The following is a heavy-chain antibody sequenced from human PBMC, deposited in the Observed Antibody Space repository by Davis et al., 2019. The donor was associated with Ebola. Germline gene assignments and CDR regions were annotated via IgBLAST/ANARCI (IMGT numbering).Heavy chain of an antibody. J-gene: IGHJ6*03. CDR2: ISYDGSKA. D-gene: IGHD3-3*01. CDR1: GFTFRHYG. CDR3: ARASFGVGPYSSSYYMDI. V-gene: IGHV3-30*02. Sequence: GESLKISCAASGFTFRHYGMHWVRQAPGKGLEWVAFISYDGSKAYYVDSVKDRFTISRDNSKNTLFMQMNSLRSDDTAVYYCARASFGVGPYSSSYYMDIWGTGTTVAVS.